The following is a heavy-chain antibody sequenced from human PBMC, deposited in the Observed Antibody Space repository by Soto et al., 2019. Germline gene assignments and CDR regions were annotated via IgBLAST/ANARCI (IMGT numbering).Heavy chain of an antibody. V-gene: IGHV3-21*01. D-gene: IGHD2-8*01. CDR3: ARVKLSNSVCRSADAIYI. Sequence: GGSLRLSCAASGFTFSSYSMNWVRQAPGKGLEWVSSISSSSSYIYYADSVKGRFTLSRDNAKNLLYLQMNSLRAEDTAVFYCARVKLSNSVCRSADAIYIWDQGTMVTVSS. J-gene: IGHJ3*02. CDR1: GFTFSSYS. CDR2: ISSSSSYI.